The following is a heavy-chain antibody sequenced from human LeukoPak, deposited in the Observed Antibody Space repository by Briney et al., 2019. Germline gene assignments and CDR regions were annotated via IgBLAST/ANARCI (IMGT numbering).Heavy chain of an antibody. D-gene: IGHD4-17*01. V-gene: IGHV3-30*02. CDR2: IRYDGSNI. CDR3: ARGKDYGDYCWFDP. Sequence: GGSLRLSCAASGFTFSSYGMHWVRQAPGKGLEWVAFIRYDGSNIYYADSVKGRFTISRDISKNTLYLQMNSLRPEDTAVYYCARGKDYGDYCWFDPWGQGTLVTVSS. CDR1: GFTFSSYG. J-gene: IGHJ5*02.